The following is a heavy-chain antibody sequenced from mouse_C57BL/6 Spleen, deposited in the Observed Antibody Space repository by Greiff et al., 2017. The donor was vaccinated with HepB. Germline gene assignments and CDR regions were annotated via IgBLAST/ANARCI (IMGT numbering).Heavy chain of an antibody. J-gene: IGHJ4*01. CDR2: ISYDGSN. Sequence: EVHLVESGPGLVKPSQSLSLTCSVTGYSITSGYYWNWIRQFPGNKLEWMGYISYDGSNNYNPSLKNRISITRDTSKNQFFLKLNSVTTEDTATYYCARGGDYDAGYYAMDYWGQGTSVTVSS. CDR3: ARGGDYDAGYYAMDY. CDR1: GYSITSGYY. V-gene: IGHV3-6*01. D-gene: IGHD2-4*01.